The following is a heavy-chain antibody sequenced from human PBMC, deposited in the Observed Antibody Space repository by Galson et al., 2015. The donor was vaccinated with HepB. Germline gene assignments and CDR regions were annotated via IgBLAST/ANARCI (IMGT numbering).Heavy chain of an antibody. D-gene: IGHD3-22*01. CDR1: GYSFVSYG. V-gene: IGHV1-18*01. CDR2: INTYNGNT. Sequence: SVKVSCKASGYSFVSYGITWVRQAPGQGLEWMGWINTYNGNTKYAQNLQGRITMTKDTSTSTAYMELRSLRSDDTAVDYCARVVYYYDNSGSSHFNYWGQGTLVTVSS. J-gene: IGHJ4*02. CDR3: ARVVYYYDNSGSSHFNY.